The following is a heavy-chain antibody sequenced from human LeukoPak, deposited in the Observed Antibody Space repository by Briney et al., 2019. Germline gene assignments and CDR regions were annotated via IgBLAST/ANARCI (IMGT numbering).Heavy chain of an antibody. CDR1: GFIFSSYV. CDR3: ARDRGALFDY. Sequence: GGSLRLSCAASGFIFSSYVMSWVRQAPGKGLEWVSVIYSGGSTYYADSVKGRFTISRDNSKNTLYLQMNSLRAEDTAVYYCARDRGALFDYWGQGTLVTVSS. V-gene: IGHV3-66*01. CDR2: IYSGGST. J-gene: IGHJ4*02.